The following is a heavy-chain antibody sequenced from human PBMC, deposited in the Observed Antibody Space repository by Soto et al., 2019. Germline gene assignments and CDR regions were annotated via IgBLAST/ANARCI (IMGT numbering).Heavy chain of an antibody. CDR1: GFSLTASAVG. CDR3: AHSLSNFRFFDY. V-gene: IGHV2-5*02. J-gene: IGHJ4*02. D-gene: IGHD4-4*01. CDR2: IYSDADT. Sequence: QITLKESGPTLVKPTETLTLTCSFSGFSLTASAVGVGWIRQPPGKALEWLALIYSDADTRSSPSLKNRVTITKDTSKNHVVLTLTNIDPVDTGTYYCAHSLSNFRFFDYWGQGILVTVSS.